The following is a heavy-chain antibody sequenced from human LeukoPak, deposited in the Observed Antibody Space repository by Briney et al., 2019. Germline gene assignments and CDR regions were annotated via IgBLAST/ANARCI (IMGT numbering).Heavy chain of an antibody. J-gene: IGHJ4*02. D-gene: IGHD2-15*01. CDR1: GGSISSGGYY. CDR2: IYHSGST. CDR3: ARHGHKAAAVSGFDY. V-gene: IGHV4-30-2*01. Sequence: PSETLSLTCTVSGGSISSGGYYWSWIRQPPGKGLEWIGYIYHSGSTYYNPSLKSRVTISVDRSKNQFSLKLSSVTAADTAVYYCARHGHKAAAVSGFDYWGQGTLVTVSS.